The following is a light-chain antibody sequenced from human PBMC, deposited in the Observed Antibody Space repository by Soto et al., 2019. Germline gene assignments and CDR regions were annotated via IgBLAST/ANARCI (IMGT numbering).Light chain of an antibody. CDR1: QSVTNSY. V-gene: IGKV3-15*01. J-gene: IGKJ5*01. CDR3: QQYSNWPLT. Sequence: EIVLIQSPATLSLSPGERATLSCRASQSVTNSYLAWYQQKPGQAPRLLIFGASTRAAGIPARFSGSGSGTEFTLTISSLQSEDFAVYYCQQYSNWPLTFGQGTRLEIK. CDR2: GAS.